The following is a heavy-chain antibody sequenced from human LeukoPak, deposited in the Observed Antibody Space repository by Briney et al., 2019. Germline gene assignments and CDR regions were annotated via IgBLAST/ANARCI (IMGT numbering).Heavy chain of an antibody. CDR3: ARDKDALRHYYYYGMDV. D-gene: IGHD2-15*01. CDR2: ISYDGSNK. V-gene: IGHV3-30-3*01. CDR1: GFTFSSYA. Sequence: PGRSLRLSRAASGFTFSSYAMHWVRQAPGKGLEWVAVISYDGSNKYYADSVKGRFTISRDNSKNTLYLQMNSLRAEDTAVYYCARDKDALRHYYYYGMDVWGQGTTVTVSS. J-gene: IGHJ6*02.